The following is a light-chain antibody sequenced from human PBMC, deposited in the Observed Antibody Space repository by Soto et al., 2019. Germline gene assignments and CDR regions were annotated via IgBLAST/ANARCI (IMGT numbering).Light chain of an antibody. J-gene: IGKJ1*01. Sequence: IQMTQSPSTLSASVGDRVTITCRASHNIERWMAWYQQKPGKAPSLLIFDASTLHSGVPSRFSGSGSGTDFTLTISSLEPKDFAVYYCQQRSNWPGTFGQGTKVDIK. CDR1: HNIERW. V-gene: IGKV1-5*01. CDR2: DAS. CDR3: QQRSNWPGT.